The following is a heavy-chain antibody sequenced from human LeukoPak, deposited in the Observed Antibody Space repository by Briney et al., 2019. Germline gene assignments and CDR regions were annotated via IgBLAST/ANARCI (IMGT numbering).Heavy chain of an antibody. CDR1: GFTFSSYA. Sequence: GVSLRLSCAASGFTFSSYAMSWVRQAPGKGLEWVSAISGSGGSTYYADSVKGRFTISRDNSKNTPYLQMNSLRAEDTAVYYCAKDGPLLWSGYYNFDYWGQGTLVTVSS. CDR3: AKDGPLLWSGYYNFDY. D-gene: IGHD3-3*01. V-gene: IGHV3-23*01. J-gene: IGHJ4*02. CDR2: ISGSGGST.